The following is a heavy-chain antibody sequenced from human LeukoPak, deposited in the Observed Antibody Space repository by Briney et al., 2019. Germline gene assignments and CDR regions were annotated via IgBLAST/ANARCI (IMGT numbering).Heavy chain of an antibody. V-gene: IGHV3-30*18. CDR2: VSYDGSNK. Sequence: GSLRLSCAASGFMFSTYWMSWVRQAPGKGLEWVAVVSYDGSNKYYAVSVKGRFTISRDNSKNTLYLQMNSLRAEDTAVYYCAKVQTGRGSYSGYYYYGMDVWGQGTTVTVSS. CDR3: AKVQTGRGSYSGYYYYGMDV. D-gene: IGHD1-26*01. CDR1: GFMFSTYW. J-gene: IGHJ6*02.